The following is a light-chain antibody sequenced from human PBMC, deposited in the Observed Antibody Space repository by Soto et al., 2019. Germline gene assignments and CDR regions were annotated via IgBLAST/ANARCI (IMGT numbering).Light chain of an antibody. J-gene: IGKJ4*01. CDR2: WAS. Sequence: DIVMTQSPDSLAVSLGERATINCKSSQSVLYSSNNKNYLAWYQQKPGQPPKLLIYWASTRESGVPDRFSGSGSGTDSTLTISGLQAEDVAVYYCQQYYSTLALTFGGGTKVEIK. CDR3: QQYYSTLALT. CDR1: QSVLYSSNNKNY. V-gene: IGKV4-1*01.